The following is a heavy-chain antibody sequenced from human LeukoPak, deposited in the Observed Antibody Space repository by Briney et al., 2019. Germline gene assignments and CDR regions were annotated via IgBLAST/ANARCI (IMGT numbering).Heavy chain of an antibody. D-gene: IGHD1-26*01. CDR3: ARGIMGQYYYYYMDV. CDR2: IYHSGST. J-gene: IGHJ6*03. CDR1: GYSISSGYY. Sequence: SETLSLTCAVSGYSISSGYYWGWIRQPPGKGLEWIGSIYHSGSTYYNPSLKSRVTISVDTSKNQFSLKLSSVTAADTAVYYCARGIMGQYYYYYMDVWGKGTTVTVSS. V-gene: IGHV4-38-2*01.